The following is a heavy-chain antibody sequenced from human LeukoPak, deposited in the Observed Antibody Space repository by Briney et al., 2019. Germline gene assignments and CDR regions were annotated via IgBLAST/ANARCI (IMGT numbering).Heavy chain of an antibody. CDR2: INHSGST. CDR1: GGSFSGYY. V-gene: IGHV4-34*01. D-gene: IGHD6-13*01. CDR3: AGIAAAAYYFDY. J-gene: IGHJ4*02. Sequence: SETLSLTCAVYGGSFSGYYWSWIRQPPGKGLEWIGEINHSGSTNYNPSLKSRVTILVDTSKNQFSLKLSSVTAADTAVYYCAGIAAAAYYFDYWGQGTLVTVSS.